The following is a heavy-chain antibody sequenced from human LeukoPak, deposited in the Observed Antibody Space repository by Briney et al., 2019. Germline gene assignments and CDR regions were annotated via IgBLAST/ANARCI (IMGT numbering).Heavy chain of an antibody. J-gene: IGHJ4*02. V-gene: IGHV4-39*07. CDR2: VYYSGKT. CDR3: ARYDFNKFFDY. D-gene: IGHD3-3*01. Sequence: PSETLSLTCSVSGDSINSRSHYWGWIRQLPGKGLEWLGTVYYSGKTDYTPSLKSRLAISIDTSKNQFSLKLTSVTAADTAVYYCARYDFNKFFDYWGQGILVTVSS. CDR1: GDSINSRSHY.